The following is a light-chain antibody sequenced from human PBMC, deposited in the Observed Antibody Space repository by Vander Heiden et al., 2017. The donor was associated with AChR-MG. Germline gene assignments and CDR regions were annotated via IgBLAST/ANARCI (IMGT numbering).Light chain of an antibody. CDR3: SSYTSSSTPRV. V-gene: IGLV2-14*03. Sequence: QSALTQPASVAGSPRQSITLSCTGTSSDVGGYNYVSWYQQHPGKAPKLMLYDVSNRPSGVSNRFSGSKSGNTASLTISGLQAEDEADYYCSSYTSSSTPRVFGTGTKVTVL. J-gene: IGLJ1*01. CDR1: SSDVGGYNY. CDR2: DVS.